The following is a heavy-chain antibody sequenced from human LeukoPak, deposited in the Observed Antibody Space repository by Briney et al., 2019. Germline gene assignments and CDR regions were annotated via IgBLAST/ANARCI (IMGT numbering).Heavy chain of an antibody. Sequence: ASVKVSCKASGYTFTSYDINWVRQATGQGLEWMGWMNPNSGNTGYAQKFQGRVTMTRNTSISTAYMELSSLRSEDTAVYYCARDTAMVDYYYYGMDVWGQGTTVTVSS. J-gene: IGHJ6*02. D-gene: IGHD5-18*01. V-gene: IGHV1-8*01. CDR2: MNPNSGNT. CDR3: ARDTAMVDYYYYGMDV. CDR1: GYTFTSYD.